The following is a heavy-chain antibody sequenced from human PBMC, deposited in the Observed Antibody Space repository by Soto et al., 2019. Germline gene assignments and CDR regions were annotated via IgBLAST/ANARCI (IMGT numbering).Heavy chain of an antibody. CDR3: AKDDYGGTPVDY. CDR2: ISGSGGST. CDR1: GFTFSSYA. V-gene: IGHV3-23*01. J-gene: IGHJ4*02. D-gene: IGHD4-17*01. Sequence: GGSLRLSCAASGFTFSSYAMSWVRQAPGKWLEWVSAISGSGGSTYYADSVKGRFTISRDNSKNTLYLQMNSLRAEHTAVYYCAKDDYGGTPVDYWGQGTLVTVSS.